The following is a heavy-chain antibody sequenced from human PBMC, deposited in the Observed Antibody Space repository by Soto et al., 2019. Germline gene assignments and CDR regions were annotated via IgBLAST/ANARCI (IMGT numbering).Heavy chain of an antibody. V-gene: IGHV4-31*02. CDR2: IYYSGST. CDR3: ARAPTSYFYGMDV. J-gene: IGHJ6*02. Sequence: WTWIRQHPGKGLEWIGFIYYSGSTFYNPSLQSRLTISLGTSENQFSLRLSSVTAADTAVYYCARAPTSYFYGMDVWGQGTTVTVSS.